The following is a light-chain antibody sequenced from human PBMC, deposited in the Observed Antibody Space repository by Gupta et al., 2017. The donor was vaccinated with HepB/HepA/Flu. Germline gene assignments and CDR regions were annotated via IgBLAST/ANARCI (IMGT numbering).Light chain of an antibody. V-gene: IGLV1-51*02. J-gene: IGLJ1*01. CDR1: SPNLGNQY. Sequence: QSVLPHPPSVSAAPGQTVTLSCSGRSPNLGNQYVSWYQQLPGTAPKLLIDEKDKRPSGIPDRFSGAKSGTAATLDITGLQSGDEADYYCGTWESSRSAHVFGTGTKVTVL. CDR3: GTWESSRSAHV. CDR2: EKD.